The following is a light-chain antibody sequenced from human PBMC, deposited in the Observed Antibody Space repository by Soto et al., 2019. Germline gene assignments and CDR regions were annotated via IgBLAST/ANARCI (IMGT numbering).Light chain of an antibody. J-gene: IGKJ1*01. CDR3: QQCYSIPWT. CDR1: QSIRNY. Sequence: DIQMTQSPSSLSASVGDRVTITCRASQSIRNYLNWYQQKPGKAPKLLIYAASSLQSGVPSRFSGSGSGTDFTVTISSLQTDDSATYYCQQCYSIPWTVGQGTKVEIK. V-gene: IGKV1-39*01. CDR2: AAS.